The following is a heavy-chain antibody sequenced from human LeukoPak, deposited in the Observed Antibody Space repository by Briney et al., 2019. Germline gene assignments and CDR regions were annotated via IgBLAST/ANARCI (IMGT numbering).Heavy chain of an antibody. V-gene: IGHV4-30-4*08. J-gene: IGHJ4*02. CDR2: IYYSGST. CDR1: GGSISSGDYY. CDR3: ARERPDYGDFDY. Sequence: SETLSLTCTVSGGSISSGDYYWSWIRQPPGKGLEWIEYIYYSGSTYNNPSIKSRVNISVYTSKNQFSLKLSSVTAADTAVYYCARERPDYGDFDYWGQGTLVTVSS. D-gene: IGHD4-17*01.